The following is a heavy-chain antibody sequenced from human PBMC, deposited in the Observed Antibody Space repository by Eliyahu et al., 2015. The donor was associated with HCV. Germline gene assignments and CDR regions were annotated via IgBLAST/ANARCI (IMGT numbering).Heavy chain of an antibody. CDR1: GGSISSYX. Sequence: QVQLQESGPGLVKPSETLSLTCTVSGGSISSYXWSWIRQPPGQGLEWIGYIYYSGSTNYNPSLKSRVTISVDTSKNQFSLKLSSVTAADTAVYYCARVAAYDSSGYFQPYYYYGMDVWGQGTTVTVSS. J-gene: IGHJ6*02. CDR3: ARVAAYDSSGYFQPYYYYGMDV. D-gene: IGHD3-22*01. CDR2: IYYSGST. V-gene: IGHV4-59*01.